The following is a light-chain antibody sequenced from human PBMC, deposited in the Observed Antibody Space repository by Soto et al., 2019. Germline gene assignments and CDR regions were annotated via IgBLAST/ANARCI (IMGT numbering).Light chain of an antibody. CDR3: SAWDDSLNGLYV. CDR1: SSNIGRSS. J-gene: IGLJ1*01. CDR2: SND. Sequence: QSVLTQAPSASGTPGQRVTISCSGSSSNIGRSSVNWYQHLPGTAPKLLIYSNDRRPSGVPERFSGSKSGTSASLAISGLQSEGEADYYCSAWDDSLNGLYVFGTGTKVTVL. V-gene: IGLV1-44*01.